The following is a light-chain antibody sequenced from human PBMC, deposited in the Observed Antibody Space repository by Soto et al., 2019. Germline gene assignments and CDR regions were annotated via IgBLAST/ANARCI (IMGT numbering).Light chain of an antibody. Sequence: DIVVTQSPGALSLSPGARAPLSCRARQSVSNYLAWYQQKPGQAPRLLIYDASNRATGIPARFSGSGSGTDYTLTISSLEAEDFAVYYCQHRDNWSYIFGQGTKVDIK. CDR3: QHRDNWSYI. J-gene: IGKJ2*01. CDR1: QSVSNY. CDR2: DAS. V-gene: IGKV3-11*01.